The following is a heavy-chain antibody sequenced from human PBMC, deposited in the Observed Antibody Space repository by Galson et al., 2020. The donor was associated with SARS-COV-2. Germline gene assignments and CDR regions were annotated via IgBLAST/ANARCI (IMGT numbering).Heavy chain of an antibody. V-gene: IGHV3-23*01. CDR1: GFTFGSYA. D-gene: IGHD3-10*01. J-gene: IGHJ4*02. CDR2: ISRDSGRT. CDR3: AKTMDYYGRRGYFDN. Sequence: GESLKLSCAASGFTFGSYAMSWVRQVPGKGLEWVSVISRDSGRTNYAGPVKGRFPISRDNSKNMLYLQMKSLRVEDTAVFYCAKTMDYYGRRGYFDNWGQVTLVTVSA.